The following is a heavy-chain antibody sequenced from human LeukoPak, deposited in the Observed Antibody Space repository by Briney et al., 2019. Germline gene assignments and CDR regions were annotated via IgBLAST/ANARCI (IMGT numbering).Heavy chain of an antibody. D-gene: IGHD2-2*02. V-gene: IGHV3-48*01. J-gene: IGHJ3*02. CDR1: GFTFSSYS. CDR2: ISSTSSTI. CDR3: ARGVCSSTSCYNAFDI. Sequence: GGSLRLSCAASGFTFSSYSMNWVRQAPGKGLEGVSYISSTSSTIYHADSVKGRFTISRDNAKNSLYLQMNSLRAEDTAVYYYARGVCSSTSCYNAFDIWGQGTMVTVSS.